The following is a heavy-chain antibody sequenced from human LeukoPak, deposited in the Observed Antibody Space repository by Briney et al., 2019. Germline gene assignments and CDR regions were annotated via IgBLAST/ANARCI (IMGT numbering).Heavy chain of an antibody. CDR1: GFTFSSYG. D-gene: IGHD1-1*01. J-gene: IGHJ3*02. Sequence: GGSLRLSCAASGFTFSSYGMHWVRQAPGKGLEWVAVIWYDGSNKYYADSVKGRFTISRDNSKDTLYLQMNSLRAEDTAVYYCARGTTGTTFDAFDIWGQGTMVTVSS. CDR2: IWYDGSNK. CDR3: ARGTTGTTFDAFDI. V-gene: IGHV3-33*01.